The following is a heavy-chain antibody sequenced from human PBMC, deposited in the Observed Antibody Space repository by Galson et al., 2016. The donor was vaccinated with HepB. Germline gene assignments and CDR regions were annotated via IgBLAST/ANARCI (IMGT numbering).Heavy chain of an antibody. CDR2: INRDGSEK. V-gene: IGHV3-7*01. CDR1: GFIFRYYW. J-gene: IGHJ4*02. D-gene: IGHD1-26*01. Sequence: SLRLSCAASGFIFRYYWMTWVRQAPGKGLEWVAHINRDGSEKYYMHSVRGRFTTSRDSAKNFVFLQMNSLRAEDTAVYHCARAKSGSYDFWGQGILVTVSS. CDR3: ARAKSGSYDF.